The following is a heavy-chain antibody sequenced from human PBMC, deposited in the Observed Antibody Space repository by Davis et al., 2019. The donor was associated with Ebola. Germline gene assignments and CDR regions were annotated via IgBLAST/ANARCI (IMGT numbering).Heavy chain of an antibody. CDR3: ARGCWRGYGADV. V-gene: IGHV4-34*01. J-gene: IGHJ6*02. Sequence: MPSETLSLTCAVYAGSFSGYYWSWIRQPPGKGLEWIGEIHHSGSTNYNPSLKSRVTISVDTPKTQFSLKVNSVTAADTAVYYCARGCWRGYGADVWGQGTRVTVSS. CDR1: AGSFSGYY. CDR2: IHHSGST. D-gene: IGHD3-10*01.